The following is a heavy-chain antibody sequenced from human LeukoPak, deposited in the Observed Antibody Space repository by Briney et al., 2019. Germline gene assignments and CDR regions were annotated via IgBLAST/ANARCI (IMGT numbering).Heavy chain of an antibody. CDR2: ISTSGTI. V-gene: IGHV3-48*01. CDR1: GFTFSSSS. Sequence: GGSLTLSCAASGFTFSSSSVNWVRQAPGKGLEWVSFISTSGTIYYADSVKGRFTISRDNAKSSLYLQMNSLRAEDTAVYYCARLTDYRGQGTLVTVSS. J-gene: IGHJ4*02. CDR3: ARLTDY.